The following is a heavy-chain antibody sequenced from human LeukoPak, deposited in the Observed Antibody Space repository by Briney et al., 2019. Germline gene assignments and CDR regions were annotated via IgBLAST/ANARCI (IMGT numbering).Heavy chain of an antibody. J-gene: IGHJ4*02. CDR1: GFTFDDYA. D-gene: IGHD3-22*01. V-gene: IGHV3-9*01. Sequence: GGSLRLSCAASGFTFDDYAMHWVRHAPGKGLEWVSGISWNSGSIDYADSVKGRFTISRDNAKNSLYLQMNSLRAEDTALYYCAKGRVGMIGYYFDYWGQGTLVTVSS. CDR2: ISWNSGSI. CDR3: AKGRVGMIGYYFDY.